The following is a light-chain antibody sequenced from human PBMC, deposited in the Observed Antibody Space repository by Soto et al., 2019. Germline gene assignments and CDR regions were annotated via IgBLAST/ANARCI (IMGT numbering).Light chain of an antibody. J-gene: IGLJ1*01. CDR2: EGS. CDR3: CSYAGSSTYV. CDR1: SSDVGNYDL. Sequence: QSTLTQPASVSGAPGQSITISCTGTSSDVGNYDLVSWYQQLPGKAPKFILYEGSKRPSGVSNRFSGSKSGNTDSLTISGLQAEDEADYYCCSYAGSSTYVFGTGTKVTVL. V-gene: IGLV2-23*01.